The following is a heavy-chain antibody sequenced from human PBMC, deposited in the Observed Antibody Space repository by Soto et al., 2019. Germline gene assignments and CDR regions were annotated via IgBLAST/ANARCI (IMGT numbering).Heavy chain of an antibody. D-gene: IGHD1-26*01. CDR2: IIPILGIA. CDR3: ATTLWEAARPTDAFDI. CDR1: GGTFSSYT. Sequence: QVQLVQSGAEVKKPGSSVKVSCKASGGTFSSYTISWVRQAPGQGLEWMGRIIPILGIANYAQKFQGRVTITADKSTSTAYMELSSLRSEDTAVYYCATTLWEAARPTDAFDIWGQGTMVTVSS. V-gene: IGHV1-69*02. J-gene: IGHJ3*02.